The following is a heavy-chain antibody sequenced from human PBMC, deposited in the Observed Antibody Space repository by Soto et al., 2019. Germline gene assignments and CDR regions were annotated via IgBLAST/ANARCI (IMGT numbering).Heavy chain of an antibody. D-gene: IGHD6-6*01. CDR2: ISGGGDST. V-gene: IGHV3-23*01. CDR3: AKNIGSSSGFDY. J-gene: IGHJ4*02. Sequence: VQVLESGGGLVQPGGSLRLSCAATGFTFSNHAMNWVRQAPGKGLEWVSGISGGGDSTRYADSVKGRFTISRDNSENTLYLQMYSLRADDTAIYYCAKNIGSSSGFDYWGQGTLVTVSS. CDR1: GFTFSNHA.